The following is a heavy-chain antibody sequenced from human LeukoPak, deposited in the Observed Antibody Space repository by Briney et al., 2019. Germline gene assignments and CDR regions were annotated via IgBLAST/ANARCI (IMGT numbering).Heavy chain of an antibody. Sequence: ASVKVSCKASGYTFTGYYMHWVRQAPGQGLEWMGWINPNSGGTNYAQKFQGRVTMTRDTSISTAYMELSRLRSDDTAVYYCARGHGDIVVVPAAIPRLYYYMDVWGKGTTVTISS. CDR2: INPNSGGT. J-gene: IGHJ6*03. CDR1: GYTFTGYY. V-gene: IGHV1-2*02. CDR3: ARGHGDIVVVPAAIPRLYYYMDV. D-gene: IGHD2-2*01.